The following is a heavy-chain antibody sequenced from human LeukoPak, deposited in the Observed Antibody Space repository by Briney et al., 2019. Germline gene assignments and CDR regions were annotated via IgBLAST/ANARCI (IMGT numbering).Heavy chain of an antibody. CDR3: AKEFNRGLPDY. CDR1: GFTLSSYG. D-gene: IGHD2-21*01. V-gene: IGHV3-33*06. Sequence: GRSLRLSCAASGFTLSSYGMHWVRQAPGKGLEWVAVIWYDGSNKYYADSVKGRFTISRDNSKNTLYLQMSSLRAEDTAVYYCAKEFNRGLPDYWGQGTLVTVPS. J-gene: IGHJ4*02. CDR2: IWYDGSNK.